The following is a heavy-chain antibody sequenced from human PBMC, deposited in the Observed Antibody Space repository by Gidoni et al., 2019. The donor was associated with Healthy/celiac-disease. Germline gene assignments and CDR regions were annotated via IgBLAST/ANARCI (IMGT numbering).Heavy chain of an antibody. CDR2: TRNKANSYTT. D-gene: IGHD2-15*01. Sequence: EVQLVESGGGLVQPGGSLRLSCAASGFTFSDHYMDWVRQAPGKGLEWVGRTRNKANSYTTEYAASVKGRFTISRDDSKNSLYLQMNSLKTEDTAVYYCAREDTVGYYYYYGMDVWGQGTTVTVSS. CDR3: AREDTVGYYYYYGMDV. J-gene: IGHJ6*02. V-gene: IGHV3-72*01. CDR1: GFTFSDHY.